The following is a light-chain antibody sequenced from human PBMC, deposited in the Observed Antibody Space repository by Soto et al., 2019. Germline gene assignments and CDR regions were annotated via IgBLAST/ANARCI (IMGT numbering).Light chain of an antibody. J-gene: IGKJ4*01. CDR3: QQSYTSLALT. V-gene: IGKV1-39*01. CDR1: QSISIY. CDR2: GAA. Sequence: DIQMTQSPSSLSASVGDRVTITCRAGQSISIYLNWYQQKPGRAPKLLIFGAATLHTGVPPRFSGRGSGTNFTLTISSLQPEDFATYYCQQSYTSLALTFGGGTEVEL.